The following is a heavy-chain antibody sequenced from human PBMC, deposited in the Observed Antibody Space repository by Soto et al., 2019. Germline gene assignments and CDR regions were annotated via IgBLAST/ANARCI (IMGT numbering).Heavy chain of an antibody. V-gene: IGHV3-72*01. Sequence: GGSLRLSCAVSGFTLSDHYIDWVRQAPGKGLEWVGRSRDKPQGYSTTYAASVKGRFTASRDESKNSAYLQMNSLKTEDTAVYYCVRATYFSDSSGYTRCLDYWGQGTRGTAPQ. D-gene: IGHD3-22*01. CDR3: VRATYFSDSSGYTRCLDY. J-gene: IGHJ4*02. CDR2: SRDKPQGYST. CDR1: GFTLSDHY.